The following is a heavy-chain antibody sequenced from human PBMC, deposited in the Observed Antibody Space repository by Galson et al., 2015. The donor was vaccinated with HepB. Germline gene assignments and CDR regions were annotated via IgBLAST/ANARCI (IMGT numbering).Heavy chain of an antibody. J-gene: IGHJ4*02. Sequence: SLRLSCAASGFTFDDYAMHWVRQAPGKGLEWVSGISWNSGSIGYADSVKGRFTISRDNAKNSLYLQMNSLRAEDTALYYCAKATTYDYGDYPRSYSDYWGQGTLVTVSS. CDR2: ISWNSGSI. V-gene: IGHV3-9*01. CDR3: AKATTYDYGDYPRSYSDY. D-gene: IGHD4-17*01. CDR1: GFTFDDYA.